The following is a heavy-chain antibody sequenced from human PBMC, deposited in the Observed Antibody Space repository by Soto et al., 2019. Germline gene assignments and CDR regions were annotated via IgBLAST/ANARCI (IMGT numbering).Heavy chain of an antibody. CDR2: INPNSGGT. Sequence: VKVSCKASGYTFTGYYMYWVRQAPGQGLEWMGWINPNSGGTNYAQKFQGWVTMTRDTSISTAYMELSRLRSDDTAVYYCARGPYYYDSSGYYLPFDYWGQGTLVTVSS. CDR1: GYTFTGYY. V-gene: IGHV1-2*04. J-gene: IGHJ4*02. CDR3: ARGPYYYDSSGYYLPFDY. D-gene: IGHD3-22*01.